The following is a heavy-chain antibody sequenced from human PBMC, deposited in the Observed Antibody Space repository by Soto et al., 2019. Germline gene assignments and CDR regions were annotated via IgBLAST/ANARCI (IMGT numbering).Heavy chain of an antibody. CDR2: IIPIFGTA. Sequence: QVQLVQSGAEVKKPGSSVKVSCKASGGTFSSYAISWVRQAPGQGLEWMGGIIPIFGTANYAQKFQGRVTITAEESTSTAYMELSSLRSEDKAVYYCAAATTCISTSCANYGMDVWGQGTTVTVSS. V-gene: IGHV1-69*12. J-gene: IGHJ6*02. CDR1: GGTFSSYA. D-gene: IGHD2-2*01. CDR3: AAATTCISTSCANYGMDV.